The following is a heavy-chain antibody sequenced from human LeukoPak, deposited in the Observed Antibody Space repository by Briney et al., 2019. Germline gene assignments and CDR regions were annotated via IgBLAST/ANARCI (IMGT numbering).Heavy chain of an antibody. CDR3: ARDGSGYCSGGSCYSAAYFQH. CDR1: GFTFSSYE. D-gene: IGHD2-15*01. J-gene: IGHJ1*01. CDR2: ISTSGSTI. Sequence: GGSLRLSCAASGFTFSSYEMNWVRQAPGKGLEWVSYISTSGSTIYYADSVRGRFTISRDNAKNSLYLQMNSLRAEDTAVYYCARDGSGYCSGGSCYSAAYFQHWGQGTLVTVSS. V-gene: IGHV3-48*03.